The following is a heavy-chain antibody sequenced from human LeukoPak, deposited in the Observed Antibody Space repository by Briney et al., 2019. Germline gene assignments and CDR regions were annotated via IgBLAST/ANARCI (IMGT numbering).Heavy chain of an antibody. Sequence: PGGSLRLSCAASGFTVSYNYINWVRQAPGKGLEWVSVIYYSGTTYYADSVKGRFTISKDNSKNTVYLEMNSLRAEDTAVYYRARSYSSESSGWHRPVDCWGQGTLVTVSS. J-gene: IGHJ4*02. CDR1: GFTVSYNY. CDR2: IYYSGTT. CDR3: ARSYSSESSGWHRPVDC. D-gene: IGHD3-22*01. V-gene: IGHV3-53*01.